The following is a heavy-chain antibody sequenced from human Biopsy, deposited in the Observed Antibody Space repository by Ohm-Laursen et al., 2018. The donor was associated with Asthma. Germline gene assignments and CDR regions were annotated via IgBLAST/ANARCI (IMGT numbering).Heavy chain of an antibody. D-gene: IGHD3-22*01. CDR3: AKITTDRQKANNWFDP. Sequence: SLRPSCAASGFAFNNSSMTWVRQAPGKGLEWVSSISASGVRTFYADSVKGRFTVSRDSSRNTQYLQLSTLRVEDTAVYFCAKITTDRQKANNWFDPWGQGTLVTVSS. J-gene: IGHJ5*02. V-gene: IGHV3-23*01. CDR1: GFAFNNSS. CDR2: ISASGVRT.